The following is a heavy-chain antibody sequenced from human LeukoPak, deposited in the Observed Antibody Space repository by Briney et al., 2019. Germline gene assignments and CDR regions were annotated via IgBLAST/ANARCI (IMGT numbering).Heavy chain of an antibody. J-gene: IGHJ4*02. Sequence: PGGSLRLSCAASGFTSSSYALNWVRQAPGKGLEWVATVSGSGDRMYHADSVKGRFTISRDNSKNTLSLQVSSLRTEDTAVYYCAKDRYSYAFEYSDSWGQGTLVTVSS. V-gene: IGHV3-23*01. D-gene: IGHD5-18*01. CDR3: AKDRYSYAFEYSDS. CDR1: GFTSSSYA. CDR2: VSGSGDRM.